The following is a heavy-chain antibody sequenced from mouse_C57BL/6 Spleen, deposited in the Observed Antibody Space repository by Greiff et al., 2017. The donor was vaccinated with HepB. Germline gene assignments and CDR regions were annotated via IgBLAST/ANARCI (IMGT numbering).Heavy chain of an antibody. D-gene: IGHD1-1*01. Sequence: VQLVESGAELVRPGASVTLSCKASGYTFTDYEMHWVKQTPVHGLEWIGAIDPETGGTAYNQKFKGKAILTADKSSSTAYMELRSLTSEDSAVYYCTTTFYWGQGTTLTVSS. CDR3: TTTFY. CDR2: IDPETGGT. J-gene: IGHJ2*01. CDR1: GYTFTDYE. V-gene: IGHV1-15*01.